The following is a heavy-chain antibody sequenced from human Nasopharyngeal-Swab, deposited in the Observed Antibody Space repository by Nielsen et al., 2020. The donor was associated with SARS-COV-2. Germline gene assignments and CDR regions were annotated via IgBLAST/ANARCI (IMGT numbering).Heavy chain of an antibody. Sequence: GESLKISCAASGFTFSNYSMSWVRQAPGKGLEWVSAISGSGGSTYYADSVKGRFTISRDNSKNTLYLQMNSLRAEDTAVYYCAKESSDNVVVVAATQVDYYYYGMDVWGQGTTVTVSS. J-gene: IGHJ6*02. CDR3: AKESSDNVVVVAATQVDYYYYGMDV. CDR2: ISGSGGST. V-gene: IGHV3-23*01. CDR1: GFTFSNYS. D-gene: IGHD2-15*01.